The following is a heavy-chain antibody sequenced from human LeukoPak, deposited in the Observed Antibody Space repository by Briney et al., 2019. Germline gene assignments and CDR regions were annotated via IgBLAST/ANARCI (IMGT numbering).Heavy chain of an antibody. CDR3: ARDRQCSSTSCDGDY. CDR1: GFTFSSYA. J-gene: IGHJ4*02. Sequence: GGSLRLSCAASGFTFSSYAMHWVRQAPGKGLEWVGVISYDGSNEYYADSVKGRFTISRDNSKNTLYLQMNSLRAEDTAVYYCARDRQCSSTSCDGDYWGQGTLVTVSS. D-gene: IGHD2-2*01. V-gene: IGHV3-30*04. CDR2: ISYDGSNE.